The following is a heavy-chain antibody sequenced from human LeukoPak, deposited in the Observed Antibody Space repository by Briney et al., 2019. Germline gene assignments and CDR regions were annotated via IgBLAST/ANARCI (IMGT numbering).Heavy chain of an antibody. CDR1: GGSISSGSYY. D-gene: IGHD4-17*01. Sequence: SQTLSLTCTVSGGSISSGSYYWSWIRQPAGNGLEWIGRIYTSGSTNYNPSLKSRVTISLDTSKNQFSLKLSSVTAADTAVYYCAREGDYLGDFDYWGQGTLVTVSS. CDR3: AREGDYLGDFDY. V-gene: IGHV4-61*02. J-gene: IGHJ4*02. CDR2: IYTSGST.